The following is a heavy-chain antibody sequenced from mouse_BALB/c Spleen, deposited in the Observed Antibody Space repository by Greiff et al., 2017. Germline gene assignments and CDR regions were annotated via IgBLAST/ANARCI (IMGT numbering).Heavy chain of an antibody. Sequence: VQLQQSGPGLVAPSQSPSITCTVSGFSLTNYAIHWVRQPPGKGLEWLGVIWAGGSTNYNSALMSRLSISKDNSKSQVFLKMNSLQTDDTAMYYCAREAGYYAMDYWGQGTSVTVSS. CDR3: AREAGYYAMDY. CDR1: GFSLTNYA. J-gene: IGHJ4*01. CDR2: IWAGGST. D-gene: IGHD6-1*01. V-gene: IGHV2-9*02.